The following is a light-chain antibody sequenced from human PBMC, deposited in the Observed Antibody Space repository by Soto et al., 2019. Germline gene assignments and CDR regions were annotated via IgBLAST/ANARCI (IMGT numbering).Light chain of an antibody. CDR1: QSISSY. V-gene: IGKV1-39*01. Sequence: DLQMTQSPSSLSASVGDRVTITCRASQSISSYLNWYQQKPGKAPKLLIYAASSLQSGVPSRFSGSGSGTDFTLTISSLLPEDFATYYCQQSYSTSWTFGQGTKVEIK. J-gene: IGKJ1*01. CDR3: QQSYSTSWT. CDR2: AAS.